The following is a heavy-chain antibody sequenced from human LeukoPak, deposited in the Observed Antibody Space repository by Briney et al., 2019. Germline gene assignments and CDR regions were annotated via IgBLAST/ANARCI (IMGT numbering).Heavy chain of an antibody. CDR2: TRNKANSYTT. CDR3: AREGWGITMRDYFDY. CDR1: GFTFSDHY. V-gene: IGHV3-72*01. Sequence: GGSLRLSCAASGFTFSDHYMDWVRQAPGKGLEWVGRTRNKANSYTTEYAASVKGRFTISRDDSKNSLYLQMNSLKTEDTAVYYCAREGWGITMRDYFDYWGQGTLVTVSS. J-gene: IGHJ4*02. D-gene: IGHD3-22*01.